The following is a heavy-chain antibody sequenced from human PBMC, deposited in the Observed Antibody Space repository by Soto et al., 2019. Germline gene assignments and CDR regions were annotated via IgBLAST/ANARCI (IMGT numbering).Heavy chain of an antibody. CDR1: GFPFSDYY. CDR2: ISPKSTYR. CDR3: ARGGGGGLFEH. Sequence: GALRLSCATSGFPFSDYYMSWIRQAPGKGLEWLSHISPKSTYRNYADSVKGRFTISRDNTKSSLFLQMNSLGVEDTAVYYCARGGGGGLFEHWGQGVLVTVSS. D-gene: IGHD2-21*01. J-gene: IGHJ4*02. V-gene: IGHV3-11*06.